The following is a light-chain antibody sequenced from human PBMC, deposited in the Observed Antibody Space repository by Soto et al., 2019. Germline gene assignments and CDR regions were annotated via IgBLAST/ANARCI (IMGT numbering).Light chain of an antibody. CDR1: QSISSW. Sequence: DNPVTPSPPTLSSSVGYIVTITCRASQSISSWLAWYQQKPGKAPKLLIYDASSLESGVPSRFSGSGSGTEFTLTISSLQPDDFATYYCQQDNTPLFGGGTKVDIK. J-gene: IGKJ4*01. CDR2: DAS. V-gene: IGKV1-5*01. CDR3: QQDNTPL.